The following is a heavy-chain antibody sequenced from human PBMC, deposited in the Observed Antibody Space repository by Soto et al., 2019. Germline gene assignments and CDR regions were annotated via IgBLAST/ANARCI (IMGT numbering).Heavy chain of an antibody. CDR3: ARDSAFDYGDYDWFDP. CDR1: GYTFTSYG. CDR2: ISAYNGNT. V-gene: IGHV1-18*01. J-gene: IGHJ5*02. Sequence: QVQLVQSGAEVKKPGASVKVSCKASGYTFTSYGISWVRQAPGQGLEWMGWISAYNGNTNYAQKLQGRVTMTTDTSTSTAYRELRSLRSDDTAVYYCARDSAFDYGDYDWFDPWGQGTLVTVSS. D-gene: IGHD4-17*01.